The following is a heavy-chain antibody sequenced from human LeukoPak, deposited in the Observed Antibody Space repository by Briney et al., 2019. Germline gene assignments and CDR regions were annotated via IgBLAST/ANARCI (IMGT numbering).Heavy chain of an antibody. D-gene: IGHD3-3*01. V-gene: IGHV1-2*02. CDR2: INPNSGGT. J-gene: IGHJ3*02. CDR1: GYTFTGYY. CDR3: ARESGSFQFLEWLYNAFDI. Sequence: AASVKVSCKASGYTFTGYYMHWVRQAPGQGLEWMGWINPNSGGTNYAQKFQGRVTMTRDTSTSTVYMELSSLRSEDTAVYYCARESGSFQFLEWLYNAFDIWGQGTMVTVSS.